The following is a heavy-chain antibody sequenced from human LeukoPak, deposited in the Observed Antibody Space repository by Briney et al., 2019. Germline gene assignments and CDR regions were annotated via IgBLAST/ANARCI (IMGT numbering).Heavy chain of an antibody. CDR2: ISGDGGST. Sequence: GGSLRLSCAASGLNLDAYAMHWVRQAPGKGLEWVSLISGDGGSTYYADSVKGRFTISRDNSKNSLYLQMNSLRTEDTALYYCAKDLWWELPTLYYYYGMDVWGQGTTVTVSS. D-gene: IGHD1-26*01. V-gene: IGHV3-43*02. CDR3: AKDLWWELPTLYYYYGMDV. J-gene: IGHJ6*02. CDR1: GLNLDAYA.